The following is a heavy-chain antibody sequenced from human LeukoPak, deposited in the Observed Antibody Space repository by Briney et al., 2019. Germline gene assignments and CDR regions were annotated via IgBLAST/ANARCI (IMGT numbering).Heavy chain of an antibody. V-gene: IGHV5-51*01. CDR3: ASTPRYSGSYGSSFDY. Sequence: GESLKISCKGSGYSSTTYWIGWVRQMPGKGLEWMGIIYPGDSDTRYSPSFQGQVTISADKSTSTAYLQWSSLKASDTAMYYCASTPRYSGSYGSSFDYWGQGTLVTVSS. J-gene: IGHJ4*02. CDR2: IYPGDSDT. CDR1: GYSSTTYW. D-gene: IGHD1-26*01.